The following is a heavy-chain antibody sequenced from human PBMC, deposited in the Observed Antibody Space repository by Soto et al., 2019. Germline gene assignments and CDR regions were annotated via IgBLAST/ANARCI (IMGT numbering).Heavy chain of an antibody. CDR3: ARAGSFRFDY. J-gene: IGHJ4*02. CDR2: INTDGTST. V-gene: IGHV3-74*01. CDR1: GFSFSSYW. Sequence: PGGSLRLSCAASGFSFSSYWIHWVRQAPGKGLVWVSRINTDGTSTSYADSVKGRFTISRDNAKNTLYLQMNSLGVDDTAVYYCARAGSFRFDYWGLGT. D-gene: IGHD3-10*01.